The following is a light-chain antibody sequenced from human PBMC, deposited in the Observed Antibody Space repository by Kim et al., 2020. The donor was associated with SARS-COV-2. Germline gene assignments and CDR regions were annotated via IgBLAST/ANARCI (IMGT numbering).Light chain of an antibody. CDR1: SSDVGNYNL. CDR2: EVS. CDR3: CSYAGSSTFVV. J-gene: IGLJ2*01. Sequence: PCTSACTGTSSDVGNYNLVSWYQQYPGEAPKLMIYEVSKRPSGVSNRFSGSKSGNTASLTISGLQAEDEADYYCCSYAGSSTFVVFGGGTQLTVL. V-gene: IGLV2-23*02.